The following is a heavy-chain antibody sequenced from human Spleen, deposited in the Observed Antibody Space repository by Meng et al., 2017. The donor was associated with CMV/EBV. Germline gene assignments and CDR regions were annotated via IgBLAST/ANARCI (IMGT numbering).Heavy chain of an antibody. D-gene: IGHD3-22*01. Sequence: RLQVSRPRLVKPSETLSLTCTFSGGSISSYYWSWIRQPAGKGLEWIGRIYTSGSTNYNPSLKSRVTMSVDTSKNQFSLKLSSVTAADTAVYYCARDYPSMIGFWRRMNWFDPWGQGTLVTVSS. CDR3: ARDYPSMIGFWRRMNWFDP. J-gene: IGHJ5*02. CDR1: GGSISSYY. V-gene: IGHV4-4*07. CDR2: IYTSGST.